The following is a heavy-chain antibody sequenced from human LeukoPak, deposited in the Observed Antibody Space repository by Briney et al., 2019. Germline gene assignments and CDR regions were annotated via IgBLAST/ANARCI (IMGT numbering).Heavy chain of an antibody. Sequence: GASVKVSCKASGYTFTSYYMHWVRQAPGQGLEWMGIIKPSAKSTLYAQEFQGRVTVTSDMSTSTVYVELSSLRSEDTAVYYCAREVPETFNFDYWGQGTLVTVSS. J-gene: IGHJ4*02. CDR3: AREVPETFNFDY. V-gene: IGHV1-46*01. CDR2: IKPSAKST. D-gene: IGHD2/OR15-2a*01. CDR1: GYTFTSYY.